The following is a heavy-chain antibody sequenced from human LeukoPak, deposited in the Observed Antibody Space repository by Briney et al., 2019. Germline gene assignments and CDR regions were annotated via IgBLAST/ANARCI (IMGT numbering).Heavy chain of an antibody. Sequence: GGSLTLSCAASGFTFSSYAMSWVRQAPGKGLEWVSAISGSGGSTYYADSVKGRFTISRDNSKNTLYLQMNSLRAEDTAVYYCAKDQTRQYYYDSSGYYYFDYWGQGTLVTVSS. D-gene: IGHD3-22*01. CDR2: ISGSGGST. V-gene: IGHV3-23*01. J-gene: IGHJ4*02. CDR1: GFTFSSYA. CDR3: AKDQTRQYYYDSSGYYYFDY.